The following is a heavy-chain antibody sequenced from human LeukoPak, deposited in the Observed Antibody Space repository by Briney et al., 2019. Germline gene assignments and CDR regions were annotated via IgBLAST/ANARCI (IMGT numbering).Heavy chain of an antibody. CDR3: AKARLARVHMYYFDY. V-gene: IGHV3-74*01. CDR2: INNDGSNT. J-gene: IGHJ4*02. CDR1: GFTFGSYW. Sequence: GGSLRLSCAASGFTFGSYWMQWVRQTPEKGLVWVAHINNDGSNTTYADSVKGRFTTSRDNAKNTLYLQMNSLRAEDTAVYYCAKARLARVHMYYFDYWGQGTLVTVSS.